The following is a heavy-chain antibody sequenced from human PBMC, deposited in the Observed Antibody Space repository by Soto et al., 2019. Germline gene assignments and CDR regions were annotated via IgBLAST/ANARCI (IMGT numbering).Heavy chain of an antibody. CDR2: SSGYNGNT. CDR1: GYTFTMSG. Sequence: QVQLVQSGAEVKKPGASVKVSCKSSGYTFTMSGISWVRQAPGQGLEWMGWSSGYNGNTNYEQKLQDRVTMTTDPSTKTAYMEVRSLRSDDTAVYYCAREGTRAYYYDGMDVWGQGTTVTVSS. V-gene: IGHV1-18*01. J-gene: IGHJ6*02. CDR3: AREGTRAYYYDGMDV. D-gene: IGHD1-7*01.